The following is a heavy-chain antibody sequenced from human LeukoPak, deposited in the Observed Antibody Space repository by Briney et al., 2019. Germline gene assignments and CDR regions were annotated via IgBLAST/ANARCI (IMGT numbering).Heavy chain of an antibody. V-gene: IGHV4-59*08. CDR1: GRSFSGYH. D-gene: IGHD6-19*01. J-gene: IGHJ4*02. CDR3: ATYGGGQGGRGY. Sequence: SETLSLTCTVSGRSFSGYHWSWIRQPPGKGLEWIGFINHDGSANYNPSLNGRVTISLDTSKNQFSLILSSVTAADTAVYFCATYGGGQGGRGYRGQGTLVTVFS. CDR2: INHDGSA.